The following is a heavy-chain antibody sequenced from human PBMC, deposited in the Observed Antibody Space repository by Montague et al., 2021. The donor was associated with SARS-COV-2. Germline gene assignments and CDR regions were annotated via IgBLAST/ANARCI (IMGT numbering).Heavy chain of an antibody. Sequence: SETLSLTCAVYGGPFSGHYCSWICQPPGKGRQWVGEINNSRSSNYNPSFKRRVPISADTSKNQFSLKLHSVTAADTAVYYCSRGRIEVSMIVVVLTWDSYYMDVWGNGTTVTVSS. J-gene: IGHJ6*03. CDR1: GGPFSGHY. V-gene: IGHV4-34*01. CDR3: SRGRIEVSMIVVVLTWDSYYMDV. CDR2: INNSRSS. D-gene: IGHD3-22*01.